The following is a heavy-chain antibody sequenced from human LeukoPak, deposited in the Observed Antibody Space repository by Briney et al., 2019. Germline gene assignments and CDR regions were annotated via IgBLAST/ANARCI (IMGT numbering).Heavy chain of an antibody. CDR1: GFTFSNAW. J-gene: IGHJ3*01. D-gene: IGHD3-22*01. Sequence: GGSLRLSCAASGFTFSNAWMSWVRQAPGKGLEWVGRIKSKTDGGTTDYAAPVKGRFTISRDDSKNTLYLQMNSLKTEDTAVYYCARGLYSYHSSSYSNAFDFWGQGTMVTVSS. CDR2: IKSKTDGGTT. CDR3: ARGLYSYHSSSYSNAFDF. V-gene: IGHV3-15*01.